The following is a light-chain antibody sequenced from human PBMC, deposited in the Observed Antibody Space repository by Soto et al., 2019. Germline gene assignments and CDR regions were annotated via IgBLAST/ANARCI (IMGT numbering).Light chain of an antibody. Sequence: QSVLTQPPSASGSPGQSVTISCTGTSSDVGGYYYVSWYQHHPGKAPKLIIYEVIKRPSGVPDRFSGSKSDNTASLTVSGLRAEDEADYYCTSYAGSNNVVFGGGTKLTVI. V-gene: IGLV2-8*01. J-gene: IGLJ2*01. CDR3: TSYAGSNNVV. CDR2: EVI. CDR1: SSDVGGYYY.